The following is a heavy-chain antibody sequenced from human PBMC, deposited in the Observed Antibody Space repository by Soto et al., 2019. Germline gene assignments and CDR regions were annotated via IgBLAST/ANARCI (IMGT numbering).Heavy chain of an antibody. J-gene: IGHJ4*02. V-gene: IGHV4-61*08. CDR1: GGSVSSGGYY. CDR2: IYYSGST. Sequence: QVQLQESGPGLVKPSETLSLTCTVSGGSVSSGGYYWSWLRQPPGKGLEWIGYIYYSGSTNYNPPFKRRVTISIDTSKNQVSLKLRSVDAADTAVYYCALTRGGARTEYWGQGTLVTVSS. D-gene: IGHD3-10*01. CDR3: ALTRGGARTEY.